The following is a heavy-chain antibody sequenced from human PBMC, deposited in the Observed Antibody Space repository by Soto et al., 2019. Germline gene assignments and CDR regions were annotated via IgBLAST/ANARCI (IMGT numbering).Heavy chain of an antibody. Sequence: SGGSLRLSCAASGFTFSSYSMNWVRQAPGKGLEWVSSISSSSSYIYYADSVKGRFTISRDNAKNSLYLQMNSLRAEDTAVYYCARDEGIVVVPAAISDYYGMDVWGQGTTVTVYS. CDR3: ARDEGIVVVPAAISDYYGMDV. CDR1: GFTFSSYS. V-gene: IGHV3-21*01. CDR2: ISSSSSYI. J-gene: IGHJ6*02. D-gene: IGHD2-2*01.